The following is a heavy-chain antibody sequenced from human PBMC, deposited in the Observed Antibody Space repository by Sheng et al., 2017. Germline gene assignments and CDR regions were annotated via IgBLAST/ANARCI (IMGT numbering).Heavy chain of an antibody. D-gene: IGHD6-13*01. Sequence: EVLLIQSATEVRSPGATVNLSCRVSGYTFTDYYIHWLQQAPGKGLEWMGLVAPENGETDYAEKFQGRLTITADTSTDTAYMQLSSLRSEDTAVYFCAIEEDISSNWHLSKFDPWGRGTLV. V-gene: IGHV1-69-2*01. CDR2: VAPENGET. J-gene: IGHJ5*02. CDR3: AIEEDISSNWHLSKFDP. CDR1: GYTFTDYY.